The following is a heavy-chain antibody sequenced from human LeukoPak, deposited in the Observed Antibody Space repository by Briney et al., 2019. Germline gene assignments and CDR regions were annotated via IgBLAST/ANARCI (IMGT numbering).Heavy chain of an antibody. D-gene: IGHD2-15*01. Sequence: GGSLRLSCAASGFIFNNYEMNWVRQAPGKGLEWVSYISSSGSTIYYADSLKGRFTISRDNAKNSLFLQMNSLRAEDTAVYYCARVLRYCSGGNCYSGGLGYMDVWGKGTTVTISS. CDR1: GFIFNNYE. V-gene: IGHV3-48*03. CDR3: ARVLRYCSGGNCYSGGLGYMDV. CDR2: ISSSGSTI. J-gene: IGHJ6*03.